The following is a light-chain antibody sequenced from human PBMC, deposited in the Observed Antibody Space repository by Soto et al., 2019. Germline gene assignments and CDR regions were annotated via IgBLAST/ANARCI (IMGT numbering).Light chain of an antibody. CDR2: KTS. CDR3: QQYDTYSLT. V-gene: IGKV1-5*03. CDR1: QSIDSS. Sequence: HMTQSPSTLSASILYAVTISFLASQSIDSSSSWYQQKPGRAPNVIITKTSILEGGVPSRFSGSVSGTEFTLTISSLQPDDFATYYCQQYDTYSLTSGGGTKVDIK. J-gene: IGKJ4*01.